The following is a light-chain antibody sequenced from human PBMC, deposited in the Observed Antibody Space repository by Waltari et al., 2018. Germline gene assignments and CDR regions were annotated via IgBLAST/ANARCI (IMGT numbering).Light chain of an antibody. CDR1: RDDLGGYDK. CDR3: SSYRSDNTLA. J-gene: IGLJ1*01. V-gene: IGLV2-14*03. Sequence: QSALTQPASVTGSPGQSTIISCIGTRDDLGGYDKVSWYQQHPGKAPRLIIFDVRRRHTGVSNRFSASKSGNTASLTISGLQAEDEADYFCSSYRSDNTLAFGTGTKVTVL. CDR2: DVR.